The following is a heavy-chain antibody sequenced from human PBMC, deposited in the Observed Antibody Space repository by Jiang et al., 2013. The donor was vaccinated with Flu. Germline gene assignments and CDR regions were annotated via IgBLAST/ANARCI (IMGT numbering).Heavy chain of an antibody. CDR3: AREEVVVPAPKGYYYYGMDV. D-gene: IGHD2-2*01. Sequence: SGAEVKKPGSSVKVSCKASGGTFSSYAISWVRQAPGQGLEWMGGIIPIFGTANYAQKFQGRVTITADESTSTAYMELSSLRSEDTAVYYCAREEVVVPAPKGYYYYGMDVWGQGTTVTVSS. V-gene: IGHV1-69*01. CDR1: GGTFSSYA. CDR2: IIPIFGTA. J-gene: IGHJ6*02.